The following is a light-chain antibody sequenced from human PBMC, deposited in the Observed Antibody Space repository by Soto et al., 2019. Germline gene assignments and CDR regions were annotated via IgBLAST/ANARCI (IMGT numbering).Light chain of an antibody. CDR3: QQYNNWPPVT. CDR1: QNVNSN. CDR2: GAS. V-gene: IGKV3-15*01. J-gene: IGKJ2*01. Sequence: EIVMTQSPATLSVSPGERATLSCRASQNVNSNLAWYQQRPGQAPRLLIYGASTRAAGIPARFSGSGSGTDFTITISSLQSEDFAVYYCQQYNNWPPVTFGQGTKREIK.